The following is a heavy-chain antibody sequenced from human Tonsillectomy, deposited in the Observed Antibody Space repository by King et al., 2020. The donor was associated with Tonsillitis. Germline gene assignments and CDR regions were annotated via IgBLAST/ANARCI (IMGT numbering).Heavy chain of an antibody. CDR1: GFTFSSYG. D-gene: IGHD3-22*01. V-gene: IGHV3-30*18. CDR3: AKDLRAYNQYYYDSSGYYPPDYYGMDV. Sequence: VQLVESGGGVVQPGRSLRLSCAASGFTFSSYGMHWVRQAPGKGLEWVAVISYDGSNKYYADSVKGRFTISRDNSKNTLYLQMNSLRAEDTAVYYCAKDLRAYNQYYYDSSGYYPPDYYGMDVWGQGTTVTVSS. CDR2: ISYDGSNK. J-gene: IGHJ6*02.